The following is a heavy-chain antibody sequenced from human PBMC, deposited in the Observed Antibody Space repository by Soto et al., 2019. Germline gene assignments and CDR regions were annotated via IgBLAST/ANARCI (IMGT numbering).Heavy chain of an antibody. D-gene: IGHD3-22*01. Sequence: QVQLQQWGAGLLKPSETLSLTCAVYGGSFSGYYWSWIHQPPGKGLEWIGEINHSGSTNYNPYLKSRVTISVDTSKNPFSLKLSSVTAADTAVYYCARSITMIVVVTRYYFDYWGQGTLVTVSS. J-gene: IGHJ4*02. CDR1: GGSFSGYY. V-gene: IGHV4-34*01. CDR3: ARSITMIVVVTRYYFDY. CDR2: INHSGST.